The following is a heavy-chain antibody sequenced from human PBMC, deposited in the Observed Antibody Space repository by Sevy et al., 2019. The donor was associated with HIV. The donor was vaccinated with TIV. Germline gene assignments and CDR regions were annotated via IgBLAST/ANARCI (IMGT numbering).Heavy chain of an antibody. CDR3: AKAPYDFWSGYSNFYYYYYYMDV. V-gene: IGHV3-30*02. J-gene: IGHJ6*03. CDR2: IRYDGSNK. Sequence: GGSLRLSCAASGFTFSSYGMHWVRQAPGKGLEWVAFIRYDGSNKYYADSVKGRFTISRDNSKNTLYLQMNSLRAEDTAVYYCAKAPYDFWSGYSNFYYYYYYMDVWGKGTTVTVSS. D-gene: IGHD3-3*01. CDR1: GFTFSSYG.